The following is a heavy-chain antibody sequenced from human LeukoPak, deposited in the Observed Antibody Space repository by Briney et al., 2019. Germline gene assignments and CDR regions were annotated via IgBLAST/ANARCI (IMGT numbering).Heavy chain of an antibody. D-gene: IGHD6-6*01. Sequence: GGSLRLSCAASEFTFSSYWMSWVRQAPGKGLEWVANIKQDGNEKYCVDSVKGRFTISRDSAKNSLYLQMNSLRAEDTAVYFCARGRSSFYYYYYGMDVWGRGTTVTVSS. CDR1: EFTFSSYW. CDR2: IKQDGNEK. CDR3: ARGRSSFYYYYYGMDV. J-gene: IGHJ6*02. V-gene: IGHV3-7*03.